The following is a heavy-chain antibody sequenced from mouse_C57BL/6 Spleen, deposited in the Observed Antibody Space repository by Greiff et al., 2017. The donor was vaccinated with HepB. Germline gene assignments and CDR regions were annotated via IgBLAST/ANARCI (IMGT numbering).Heavy chain of an antibody. Sequence: EVKLVESGAELVRPGASVKLSCTASGFNIKDYYMHWVKQRPEQGLEWIGRIDPEDGDTEYAPKFQGKATMTADTSSNTAYLQLSSLTSEDTAVYYCTYYGSSYWFAYWGQGTLVTVSA. J-gene: IGHJ3*01. CDR3: TYYGSSYWFAY. D-gene: IGHD1-1*01. CDR2: IDPEDGDT. V-gene: IGHV14-1*01. CDR1: GFNIKDYY.